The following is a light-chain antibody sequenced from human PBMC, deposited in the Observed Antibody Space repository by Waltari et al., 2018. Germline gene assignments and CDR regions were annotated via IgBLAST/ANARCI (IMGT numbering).Light chain of an antibody. J-gene: IGLJ3*02. CDR3: LSRDTTSTRV. CDR2: GQD. Sequence: SSEVTQDPAVSVALGQTGSIPCQGDSLRRYYASWYQQRPGQAPILILYGQDNRPSGIPDRFSGSTSGNTASLTITGAQAEDEADYYCLSRDTTSTRVFGGGTRLTV. CDR1: SLRRYY. V-gene: IGLV3-19*01.